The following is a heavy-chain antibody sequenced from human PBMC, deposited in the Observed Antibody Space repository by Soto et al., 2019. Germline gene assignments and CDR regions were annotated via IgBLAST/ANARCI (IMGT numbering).Heavy chain of an antibody. J-gene: IGHJ4*02. CDR1: GFTFTNYA. Sequence: PGGSLRLSCAASGFTFTNYAMSWVRQAPGKGLEWVSAIRSSGDTTYYADSMKGRFTISRDNSKNTLYLQISSLRVEDTAVYYCAREGPGSGSHWTDNYWGRGTLVTVSS. V-gene: IGHV3-23*01. CDR3: AREGPGSGSHWTDNY. D-gene: IGHD3-10*01. CDR2: IRSSGDTT.